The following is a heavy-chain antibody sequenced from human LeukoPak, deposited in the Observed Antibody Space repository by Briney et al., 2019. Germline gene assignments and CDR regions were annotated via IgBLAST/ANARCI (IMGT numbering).Heavy chain of an antibody. D-gene: IGHD3-3*01. CDR1: GYTFTSHH. V-gene: IGHV1-46*01. CDR3: AREAIAIFGVVRTQTPTRPHRFDP. Sequence: ASVKVSCKASGYTFTSHHVHWVRQAPGQGLEWMGIINPSGGSTNYARKLQGRVTMTRDMSTNTVYMELSSLRSEDTAVYYCAREAIAIFGVVRTQTPTRPHRFDPWGQGTLVTVSS. J-gene: IGHJ5*02. CDR2: INPSGGST.